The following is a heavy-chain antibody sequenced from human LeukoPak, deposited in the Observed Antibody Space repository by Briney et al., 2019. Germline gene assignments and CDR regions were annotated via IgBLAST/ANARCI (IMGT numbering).Heavy chain of an antibody. CDR3: AKTQAYHYYGSGTYYSY. V-gene: IGHV3-23*01. CDR2: ITGSGGNT. J-gene: IGHJ4*02. CDR1: GFTSIAYA. D-gene: IGHD3-10*01. Sequence: GGSLRLSCVGSGFTSIAYALTWARQAPGKGLEWVSAITGSGGNTYYADSVKGRFTISRDNSKNTLSLQMNSLRVEDTAVYYCAKTQAYHYYGSGTYYSYWGQGTLVTVSS.